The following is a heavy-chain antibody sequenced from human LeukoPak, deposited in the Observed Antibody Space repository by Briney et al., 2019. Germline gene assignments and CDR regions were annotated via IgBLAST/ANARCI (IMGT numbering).Heavy chain of an antibody. CDR2: IYYSGST. V-gene: IGHV4-59*08. D-gene: IGHD6-13*01. J-gene: IGHJ3*02. Sequence: SETLSLTCTVSGGSISSYYWSWIRQPPGKGLEWIGYIYYSGSTNYNPSLKSRVTISVDTSKNQFSLKLSSVTAADTAVYYCASSKAGYSSSWYAFDIWGQGTMVTVSS. CDR1: GGSISSYY. CDR3: ASSKAGYSSSWYAFDI.